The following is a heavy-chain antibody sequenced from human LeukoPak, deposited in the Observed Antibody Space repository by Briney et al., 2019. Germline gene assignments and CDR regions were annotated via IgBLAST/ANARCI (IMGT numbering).Heavy chain of an antibody. J-gene: IGHJ6*03. V-gene: IGHV4-34*01. CDR1: GGSFSGYY. CDR3: ARHRSAAGRYYYYMDV. CDR2: INHSGST. D-gene: IGHD6-13*01. Sequence: KPSETLSLTCAVYGGSFSGYYWSWIRQPPGKGLEWIGEINHSGSTNYNPSLKSRVTISVDTSKNQFSLKLSSVTAADTAVYYCARHRSAAGRYYYYMDVWGKGTTVTISS.